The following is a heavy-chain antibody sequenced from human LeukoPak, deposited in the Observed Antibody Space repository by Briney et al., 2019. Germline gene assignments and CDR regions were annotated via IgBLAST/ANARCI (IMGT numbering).Heavy chain of an antibody. D-gene: IGHD6-19*01. CDR3: AKALFKYSSGWRVFDY. J-gene: IGHJ4*02. V-gene: IGHV3-21*04. Sequence: TGGSLRLSCAASGFTFSSYSMNWVRQAPGKGLEWVSSVSSSSSYIYYADSVRGRFTISRDNAKNSLYLQMNSLRAEDTAVYYCAKALFKYSSGWRVFDYWGQGTLVTVSS. CDR2: VSSSSSYI. CDR1: GFTFSSYS.